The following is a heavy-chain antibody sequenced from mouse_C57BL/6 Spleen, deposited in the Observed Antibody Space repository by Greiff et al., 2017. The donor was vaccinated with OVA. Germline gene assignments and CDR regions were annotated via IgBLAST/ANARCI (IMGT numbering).Heavy chain of an antibody. CDR2: ISDGGSYT. J-gene: IGHJ1*03. CDR1: GFTFSSYA. Sequence: EVMLVESGGGLVKPGGSLKLSCAASGFTFSSYAMSWVRQTPEKRLEWVATISDGGSYTYYPDNVKGRFTISRDNAKNNLYLQMSHLKSEDTAMYYCAREDGYDFYWYFDVWGTGTTVTVSS. V-gene: IGHV5-4*01. CDR3: AREDGYDFYWYFDV. D-gene: IGHD2-2*01.